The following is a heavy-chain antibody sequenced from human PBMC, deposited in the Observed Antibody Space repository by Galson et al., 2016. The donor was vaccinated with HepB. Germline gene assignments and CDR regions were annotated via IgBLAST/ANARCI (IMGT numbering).Heavy chain of an antibody. J-gene: IGHJ3*02. Sequence: SLRLSCAVSGFTFSSYGMHWVRQAPGKGLEWVAVIWYDGSNKYYADSVKGRFTISRDNSKNTLYLQMNSLRAEDTAVYYCARDGLRNNAFDIWGQGTMVTVSS. CDR3: ARDGLRNNAFDI. CDR1: GFTFSSYG. CDR2: IWYDGSNK. D-gene: IGHD4-17*01. V-gene: IGHV3-33*01.